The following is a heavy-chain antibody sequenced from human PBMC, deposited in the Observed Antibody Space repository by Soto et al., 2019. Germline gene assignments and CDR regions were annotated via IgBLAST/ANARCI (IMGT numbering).Heavy chain of an antibody. CDR3: AREYLLEYSSSPTYYYGMDV. CDR1: GFTFSSYA. CDR2: ISGSGGST. D-gene: IGHD6-13*01. Sequence: GGSLRLSCAASGFTFSSYAMSWVRQAPGKGLEWVSAISGSGGSTYYADSVKGRFTISRDNSKNTLYLQMNSLRAEDTAVYYCAREYLLEYSSSPTYYYGMDVWGQGTTVTVSS. V-gene: IGHV3-23*01. J-gene: IGHJ6*02.